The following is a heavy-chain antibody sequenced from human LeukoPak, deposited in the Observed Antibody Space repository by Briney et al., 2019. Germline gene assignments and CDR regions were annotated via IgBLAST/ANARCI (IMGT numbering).Heavy chain of an antibody. D-gene: IGHD3-9*01. CDR1: GFTFSSYA. V-gene: IGHV3-23*01. J-gene: IGHJ3*02. Sequence: KPGGSLILSCAASGFTFSSYAMSRVRQAPGKGLGWVSAISGSGGSTYYADSVKGRFTISRDNSKNTLYLQMNSLRAEDTAVYYCAKDPYYAILTGRYDAFDIWGQGTMVTVSS. CDR2: ISGSGGST. CDR3: AKDPYYAILTGRYDAFDI.